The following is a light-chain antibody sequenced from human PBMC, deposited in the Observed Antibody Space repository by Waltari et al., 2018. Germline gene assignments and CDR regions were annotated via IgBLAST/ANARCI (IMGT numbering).Light chain of an antibody. CDR3: CSQSSNNGVI. CDR1: SRDVGGDDS. Sequence: QSVLTQPASVSGSPGQSITVSCTGSSRDVGGDDSISWYQDLPGQAPKVIIYDVSSRPSGVSDRFSGSKSGNTASLTISGLQAEDEANYYCCSQSSNNGVIFGGGTKVTVL. V-gene: IGLV2-14*03. J-gene: IGLJ2*01. CDR2: DVS.